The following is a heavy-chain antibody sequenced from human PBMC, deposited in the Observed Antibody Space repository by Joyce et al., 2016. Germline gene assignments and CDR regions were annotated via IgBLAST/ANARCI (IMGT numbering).Heavy chain of an antibody. CDR1: GFTLSGSS. CDR2: IRSKANGDGT. J-gene: IGHJ6*02. V-gene: IGHV3-73*02. D-gene: IGHD3-3*01. Sequence: EVQLVESGGGLVQPGGSLKLSCAVSGFTLSGSSVHWVRQASGKGVEWVGRIRSKANGDGTAYAASVKGRFSISRDDSKNTAYLQMNSLKTEDTAVYYCSNYDLWSGYSPSRDVWGQGSTVTVSS. CDR3: SNYDLWSGYSPSRDV.